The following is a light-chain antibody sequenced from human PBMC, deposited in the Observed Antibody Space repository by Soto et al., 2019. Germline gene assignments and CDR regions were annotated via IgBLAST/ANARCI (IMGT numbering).Light chain of an antibody. CDR2: STS. V-gene: IGLV7-43*01. CDR1: TGTVTEGSY. CDR3: LLYYGGAQLV. Sequence: QTVVTQEPSLTVSQGGTVTLTCASSTGTVTEGSYPSWFQQKPGQAPRALIYSTSNRHSWPPARFSGSLLGGKAALTLSGVQPEDEAEYYCLLYYGGAQLVFGGGTKLTVL. J-gene: IGLJ2*01.